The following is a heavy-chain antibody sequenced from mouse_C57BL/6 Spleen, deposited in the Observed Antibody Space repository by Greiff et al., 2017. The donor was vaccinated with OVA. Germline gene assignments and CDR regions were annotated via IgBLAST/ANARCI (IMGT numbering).Heavy chain of an antibody. J-gene: IGHJ2*01. CDR3: ARSGLGPESFDY. Sequence: VQLQQPGAELVKPGASVKLSCKASGYTFTSYWMHWVKQRPGRGLEWIGRIDPNSGGTKYNEKFKSQATLTVDKPSSTAYMPLSSLTSEDSAVXYCARSGLGPESFDYWGQGTTLTVSS. V-gene: IGHV1-72*01. CDR1: GYTFTSYW. D-gene: IGHD3-3*01. CDR2: IDPNSGGT.